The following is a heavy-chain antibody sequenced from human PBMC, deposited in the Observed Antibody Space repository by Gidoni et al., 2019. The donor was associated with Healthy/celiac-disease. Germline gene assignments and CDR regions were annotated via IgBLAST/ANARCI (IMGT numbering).Heavy chain of an antibody. Sequence: EVQLVAYGGGLVQPGGSLRLSCAASGFTFSSYWMHWFRQAPGKGLVWVSRINREGSSTSYADSVKGRFTISRDNAKNTLYLQMNSLRAEDTAVYYCARGGRLSVPAAPPYYYMDVWGKGTTVTVSS. J-gene: IGHJ6*03. CDR2: INREGSST. V-gene: IGHV3-74*01. D-gene: IGHD2-2*01. CDR3: ARGGRLSVPAAPPYYYMDV. CDR1: GFTFSSYW.